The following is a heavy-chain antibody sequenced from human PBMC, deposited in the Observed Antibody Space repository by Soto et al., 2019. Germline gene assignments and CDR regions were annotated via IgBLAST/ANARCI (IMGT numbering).Heavy chain of an antibody. J-gene: IGHJ3*02. CDR2: IYYSGST. CDR1: GGSISSYY. CDR3: ARQRSYDYVWGSYRSDAFDI. D-gene: IGHD3-16*02. V-gene: IGHV4-59*01. Sequence: SETLSLTCTVSGGSISSYYWSWIRQPPGKGLEWIGYIYYSGSTNYNPSLKSRVTISVDTSKNQFSLKLSSVTAADTAVYYCARQRSYDYVWGSYRSDAFDIWGQGTMVT.